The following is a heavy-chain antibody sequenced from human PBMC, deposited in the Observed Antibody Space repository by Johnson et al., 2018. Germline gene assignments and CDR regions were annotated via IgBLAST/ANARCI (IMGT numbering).Heavy chain of an antibody. J-gene: IGHJ3*02. CDR3: ARGHPERHDAFEI. Sequence: QVQLVESGGGVVQPGRSLRLSCAASGFTFSTYGMHWVRQAPGKGLEWVAIISYDGSNKYYADSVKGRVTMTRNTSISTAYMELSSLRSEDTAVYFCARGHPERHDAFEIWGQGTMVTVSS. CDR2: ISYDGSNK. D-gene: IGHD1-1*01. CDR1: GFTFSTYG. V-gene: IGHV3-30*03.